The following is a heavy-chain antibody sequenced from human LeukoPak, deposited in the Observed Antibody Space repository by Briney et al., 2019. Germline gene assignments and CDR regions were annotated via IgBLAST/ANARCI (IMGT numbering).Heavy chain of an antibody. CDR3: ARGRSRSIAAAGGLNWFDP. CDR1: GYTFTSYY. Sequence: ASVKVSCKASGYTFTSYYMHWVRQAPGQGLEWMGIINPSGGSTSYAQKFQGRVTMTRDTSTSTVYIELSSLRSEDTAVNYCARGRSRSIAAAGGLNWFDPWGQGTLVTVSS. V-gene: IGHV1-46*01. CDR2: INPSGGST. D-gene: IGHD6-13*01. J-gene: IGHJ5*02.